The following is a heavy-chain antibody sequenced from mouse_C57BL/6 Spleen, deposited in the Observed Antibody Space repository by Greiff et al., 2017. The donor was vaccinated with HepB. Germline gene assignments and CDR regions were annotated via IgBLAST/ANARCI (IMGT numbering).Heavy chain of an antibody. D-gene: IGHD2-2*01. V-gene: IGHV1-69*01. J-gene: IGHJ4*01. CDR2: IDPSDSYT. Sequence: VQLRQPGAELVMPGASVKLSCKASGYTFTSYWRHWVKQRPGQGLEWIGEIDPSDSYTNYNQKFKGKSTLTVDKSSSTAYMQLSSLTSEDSAVYYCARWEGYDGYAMDYWGQGTSVTVSS. CDR1: GYTFTSYW. CDR3: ARWEGYDGYAMDY.